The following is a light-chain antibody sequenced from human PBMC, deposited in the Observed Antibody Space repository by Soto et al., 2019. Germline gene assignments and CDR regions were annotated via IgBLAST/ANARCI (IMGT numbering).Light chain of an antibody. V-gene: IGLV2-8*01. J-gene: IGLJ2*01. CDR1: SSDVGGYNY. CDR3: SSYAGSNNFV. Sequence: QSALTQPPSASGSPGQSVTISCTGTSSDVGGYNYVSWYQQHPGKAPKLMIYEVSKRPSGVPDRFSGSKSGNTASLTVSGLQTEVEDDYFCSSYAGSNNFVFGGGTKLTVL. CDR2: EVS.